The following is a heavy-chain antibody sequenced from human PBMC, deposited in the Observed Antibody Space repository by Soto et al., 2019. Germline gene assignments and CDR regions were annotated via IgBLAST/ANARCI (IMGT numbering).Heavy chain of an antibody. V-gene: IGHV3-30*18. J-gene: IGHJ3*02. Sequence: PGGSLRLSCAASGFTFSSYGMHWVRQAPGKGLEWVAVISYDGSNKYYADSVKGRFTISRDNSKNTLYLQMNSLRAEDTAVYYCAKDMLRGRVSPGDAFDIWGQGTMVTVSS. CDR3: AKDMLRGRVSPGDAFDI. D-gene: IGHD2-8*01. CDR1: GFTFSSYG. CDR2: ISYDGSNK.